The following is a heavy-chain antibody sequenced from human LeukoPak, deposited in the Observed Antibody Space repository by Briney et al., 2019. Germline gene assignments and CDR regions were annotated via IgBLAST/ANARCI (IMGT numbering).Heavy chain of an antibody. CDR2: ISSSSYI. Sequence: GGSLRLSCAASGFTFRSYSMNWVRQAPGKGLEWVSSISSSSYIYYADSVKGRFTISRDNAKNSLYLQMNSLRAEDTAVYYCARHGYSGYDSSDYWGQGTLVTVSS. CDR1: GFTFRSYS. V-gene: IGHV3-21*01. D-gene: IGHD5-12*01. J-gene: IGHJ4*02. CDR3: ARHGYSGYDSSDY.